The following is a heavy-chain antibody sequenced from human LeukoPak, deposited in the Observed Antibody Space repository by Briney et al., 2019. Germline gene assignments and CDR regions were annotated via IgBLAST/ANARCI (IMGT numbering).Heavy chain of an antibody. CDR2: ISTYSGNT. V-gene: IGHV1-18*01. D-gene: IGHD6-13*01. CDR3: ARVGAAPGHFDY. Sequence: GATLKVSCKASGYSFAGYGISWVRQAPGQGLEWIGWISTYSGNTNYAHNLQGRITVTTETSTSTAYMELRSLRSDDTAVYYCARVGAAPGHFDYWGQGTQLTVSS. CDR1: GYSFAGYG. J-gene: IGHJ4*02.